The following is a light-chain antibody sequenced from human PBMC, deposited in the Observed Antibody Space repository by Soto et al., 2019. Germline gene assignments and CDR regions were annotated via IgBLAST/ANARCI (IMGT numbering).Light chain of an antibody. J-gene: IGLJ2*01. V-gene: IGLV1-44*01. CDR2: SNN. CDR3: AAWDDSLNGRV. CDR1: SSNIGSST. Sequence: QSVLTQSPSASGTPGQTVTISCSGSSSNIGSSTVNWYQHVPGTAPKLLIYSNNQRPSGVPDRFSGSKSGTSASLAISGLQSEDEADYYCAAWDDSLNGRVFGGGTKLTVL.